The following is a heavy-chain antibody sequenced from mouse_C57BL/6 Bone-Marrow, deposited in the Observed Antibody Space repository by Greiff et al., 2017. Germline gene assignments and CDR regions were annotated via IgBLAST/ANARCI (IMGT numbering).Heavy chain of an antibody. D-gene: IGHD4-1*02. CDR2: IDPENGDT. CDR3: TSSTGWFAY. CDR1: GFNIKDDY. Sequence: VQLQQSGAELVRPGASVKLSCTASGFNIKDDYMHWVKQRPEQGLEWIGWIDPENGDTEYASKIQGKATITADTSSNTAYLQLIGLTSEYTAVYYCTSSTGWFAYWGQGTLVTVSA. V-gene: IGHV14-4*01. J-gene: IGHJ3*01.